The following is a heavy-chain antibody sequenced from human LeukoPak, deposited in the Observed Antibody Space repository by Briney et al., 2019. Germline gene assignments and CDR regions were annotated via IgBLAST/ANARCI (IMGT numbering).Heavy chain of an antibody. Sequence: VASVMVSCKASGYTFTSYAMHWVRQAPGQRLEWMGWINAGNGNTKYSQKFQGRVTITRDTSASTAYMELSSLRSEDTAVYYCARIGSSWYLGFDYWGQGTLVTVSS. CDR2: INAGNGNT. CDR1: GYTFTSYA. D-gene: IGHD6-13*01. CDR3: ARIGSSWYLGFDY. J-gene: IGHJ4*02. V-gene: IGHV1-3*01.